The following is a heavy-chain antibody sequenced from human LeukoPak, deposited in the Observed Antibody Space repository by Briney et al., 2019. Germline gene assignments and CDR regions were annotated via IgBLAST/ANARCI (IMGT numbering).Heavy chain of an antibody. CDR1: GGSFSSYV. V-gene: IGHV1-69*13. J-gene: IGHJ3*01. CDR3: AVGVRGSGSYQIWGHAFDV. CDR2: IIPIFSTA. D-gene: IGHD3-10*01. Sequence: GASVKVSCKASGGSFSSYVISWVRQAPGQGLEWMGGIIPIFSTADYAQQFQGRVTITADESTSTAYMELSSLRSEDTAVYYCAVGVRGSGSYQIWGHAFDVWGQGTMVTVSS.